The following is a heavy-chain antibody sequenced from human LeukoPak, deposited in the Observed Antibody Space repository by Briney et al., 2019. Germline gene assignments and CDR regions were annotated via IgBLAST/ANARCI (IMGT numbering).Heavy chain of an antibody. J-gene: IGHJ6*03. V-gene: IGHV3-7*01. CDR1: GFTFSSYW. CDR3: AKGAYYYYYMDV. CDR2: IKQDGSEK. Sequence: PGGSLRLSCAASGFTFSSYWMSWVRQAPGKGLEWVANIKQDGSEKYYVDSVKGRFTISRDNSKNTLYLQMNSLRAEDTAVYYCAKGAYYYYYMDVWGKGTTVTVSS.